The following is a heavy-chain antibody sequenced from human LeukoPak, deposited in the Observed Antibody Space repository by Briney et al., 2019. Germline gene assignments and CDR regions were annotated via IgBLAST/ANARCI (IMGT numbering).Heavy chain of an antibody. CDR3: DIARVATHLTS. CDR1: GFTFSTYA. J-gene: IGHJ4*02. V-gene: IGHV3-23*01. D-gene: IGHD2-15*01. CDR2: ISGSGGST. Sequence: GGSLRLSCAASGFTFSTYAMSWVRQAPGKGLEWVSVISGSGGSTYYADSVKGRFTISRDNSKNTLYVQMNSLRVEDTAVYYCDIARVATHLTSGGQGTLSTVS.